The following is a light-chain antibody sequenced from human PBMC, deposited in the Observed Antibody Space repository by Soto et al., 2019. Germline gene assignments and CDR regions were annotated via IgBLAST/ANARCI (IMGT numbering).Light chain of an antibody. CDR3: SSYSSSSTLV. J-gene: IGLJ1*01. V-gene: IGLV1-40*01. Sequence: QSVLTQPPSISGAPGQRVTISCTGSSSNIGAGSDVHWYHQLPGTAPKLLIYGNTNRPSGVPDRFSGSKSGNTASLTISGLQAEDEATYYCSSYSSSSTLVFGTGTKLTVL. CDR2: GNT. CDR1: SSNIGAGSD.